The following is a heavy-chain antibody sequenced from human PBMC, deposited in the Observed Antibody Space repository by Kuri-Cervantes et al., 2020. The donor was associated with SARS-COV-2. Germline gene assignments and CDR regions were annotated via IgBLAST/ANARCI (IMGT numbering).Heavy chain of an antibody. Sequence: SVKVSCKASGGTFSSYTISWVRQAPGQGLEWRGRIIPIFGTANYAQKFQGRVTITADESTSTAYMELSSLRSEDTAVYYCAASVAATRYYYYGMDVWGQGTMVTVSS. D-gene: IGHD2-15*01. CDR3: AASVAATRYYYYGMDV. J-gene: IGHJ6*02. V-gene: IGHV1-69*13. CDR2: IIPIFGTA. CDR1: GGTFSSYT.